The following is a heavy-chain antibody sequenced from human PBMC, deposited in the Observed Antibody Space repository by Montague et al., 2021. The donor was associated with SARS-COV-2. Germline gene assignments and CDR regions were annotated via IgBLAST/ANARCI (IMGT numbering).Heavy chain of an antibody. CDR3: AHRKVLAAAWDY. Sequence: PALVKPTQTLTLTCTFSGFSLSTSGVGVGWIRQPPGKALEWLALIYWNDDKRYSPSLKSRLTITKDTSRNQVVPTMTNMDPVDTATYYCAHRKVLAAAWDYWGQGTLVTVSS. J-gene: IGHJ4*02. CDR2: IYWNDDK. CDR1: GFSLSTSGVG. D-gene: IGHD6-13*01. V-gene: IGHV2-5*01.